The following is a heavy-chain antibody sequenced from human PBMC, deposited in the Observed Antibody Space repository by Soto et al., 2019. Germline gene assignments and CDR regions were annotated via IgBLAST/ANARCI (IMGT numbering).Heavy chain of an antibody. V-gene: IGHV3-30-3*01. D-gene: IGHD6-19*01. CDR2: ISYDGTIK. CDR3: ARVGTIAVAGFFDY. Sequence: QVQLVESGGGVVQPGRSLRLSCAAAAFTFSSYAMHWVRQAPGKGLEWVAGISYDGTIKYYADSVKGRFTISRDHSKNTLYLQMNSLRAEETAVYDCARVGTIAVAGFFDYWGQGTLVTVSS. J-gene: IGHJ4*02. CDR1: AFTFSSYA.